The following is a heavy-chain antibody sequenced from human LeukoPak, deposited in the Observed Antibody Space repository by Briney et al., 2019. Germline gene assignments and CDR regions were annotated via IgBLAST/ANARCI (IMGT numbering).Heavy chain of an antibody. CDR3: PTESWLQGEDY. D-gene: IGHD5-24*01. CDR1: GGSISGTYYY. V-gene: IGHV4-39*01. J-gene: IGHJ4*02. CDR2: VCYSGTP. Sequence: SESLSLTCTVSGGSISGTYYYWGWIRQPPGKVLEWIGRVCYSGTPYYNPCRKSRVTISVDTAKNQFSLKLPSVTAPNPAVYYCPTESWLQGEDYWGQRTLVTVSS.